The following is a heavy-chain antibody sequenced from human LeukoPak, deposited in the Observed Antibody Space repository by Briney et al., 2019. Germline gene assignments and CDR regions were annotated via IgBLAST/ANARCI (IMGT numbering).Heavy chain of an antibody. J-gene: IGHJ4*02. Sequence: PSETLSPTCTVSGGSISSYYWSWIRQPPGKGLEWIGYIDYSGSTNYNPSLKSRVTISLDTSKNQFSLKLTSVTAADTAVYYCARDDSDFAYWGPGTLVTVS. CDR2: IDYSGST. CDR1: GGSISSYY. V-gene: IGHV4-59*12. CDR3: ARDDSDFAY. D-gene: IGHD4-11*01.